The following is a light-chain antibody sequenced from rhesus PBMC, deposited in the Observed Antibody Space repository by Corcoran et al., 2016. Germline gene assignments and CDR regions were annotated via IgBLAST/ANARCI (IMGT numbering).Light chain of an antibody. Sequence: DIQMTQSPSSLFASVGDRVTITCRASQGITNDLAWYQQKPGETPKLLIYEASSLQSGIPSRFSGSGSGTDFTLTISSLQSEDFATYYCTHYYSTPFTFGPGTKLDIK. CDR1: QGITND. CDR3: THYYSTPFT. CDR2: EAS. V-gene: IGKV1S17*01. J-gene: IGKJ3*01.